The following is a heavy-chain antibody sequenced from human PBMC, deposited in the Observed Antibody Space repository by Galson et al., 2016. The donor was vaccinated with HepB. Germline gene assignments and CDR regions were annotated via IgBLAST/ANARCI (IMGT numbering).Heavy chain of an antibody. V-gene: IGHV3-23*01. Sequence: SLRVSCAASGYTFNTYAMSWVRQAPGQGLEWVSTLSASGGDTYYSDSVKGRFTISRDNSKNTLYLQMNSLTAEDTAVYYCAKAADYYGSSGYYYLNLFDPWGQGTLVTVAS. CDR3: AKAADYYGSSGYYYLNLFDP. D-gene: IGHD3-22*01. CDR1: GYTFNTYA. CDR2: LSASGGDT. J-gene: IGHJ5*02.